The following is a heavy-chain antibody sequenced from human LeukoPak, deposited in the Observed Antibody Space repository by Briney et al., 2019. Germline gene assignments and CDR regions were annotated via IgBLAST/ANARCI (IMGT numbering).Heavy chain of an antibody. Sequence: PGGSLRLSCAASGFTFSNYWMSWVRQAPGKGLEWVSYTSSSSITIYYADSVKGRFTISRDNAKSSLYLQMNSLRDEDTAVYYCARGYGVYGGWFDPWGQGTLVTVSS. CDR1: GFTFSNYW. CDR3: ARGYGVYGGWFDP. CDR2: TSSSSITI. J-gene: IGHJ5*02. V-gene: IGHV3-48*02. D-gene: IGHD4-17*01.